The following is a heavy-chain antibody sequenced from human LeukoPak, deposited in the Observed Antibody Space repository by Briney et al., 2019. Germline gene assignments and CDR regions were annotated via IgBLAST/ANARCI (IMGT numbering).Heavy chain of an antibody. Sequence: GESLSLSWAVSGLSLSNAWMSWVRPAARRGREWVGRIQSITDDATTDYAAPVKGRFTNSRDDSKNTLYLQMNSLKTEDTAVYYCTTPEWERVYYFDYWGQGTLVTVSS. CDR3: TTPEWERVYYFDY. CDR1: GLSLSNAW. J-gene: IGHJ4*02. V-gene: IGHV3-15*01. D-gene: IGHD1-26*01. CDR2: IQSITDDATT.